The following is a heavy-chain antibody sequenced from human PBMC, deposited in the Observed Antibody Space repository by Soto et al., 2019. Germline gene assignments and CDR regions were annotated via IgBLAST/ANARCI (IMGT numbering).Heavy chain of an antibody. CDR3: ATRGVIPYYYYGMDV. D-gene: IGHD3-10*01. J-gene: IGHJ6*02. Sequence: SVKVSCKASGGTFSSYAISWVRQAPGQGLEWMGGIIPIFGTANYAQKFQCRVTITADESTSTAYMELSSLRSEDTAVYYCATRGVIPYYYYGMDVWGQGTTVTVSS. CDR2: IIPIFGTA. V-gene: IGHV1-69*13. CDR1: GGTFSSYA.